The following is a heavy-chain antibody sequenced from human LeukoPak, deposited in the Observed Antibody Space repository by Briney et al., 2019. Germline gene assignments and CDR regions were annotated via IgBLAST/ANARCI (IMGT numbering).Heavy chain of an antibody. CDR3: ARVLYYYGPPPPPHFGMDV. J-gene: IGHJ6*02. V-gene: IGHV4-59*01. CDR1: GGSISSYY. CDR2: IYYSGST. Sequence: PSETLSLTCTVSGGSISSYYWSWIRQPPGKGLEWIGYIYYSGSTNYNPSLKSRVTISVDTSKNQFSLKLNSVTAADTAVYYCARVLYYYGPPPPPHFGMDVWGHGTTVTVSS. D-gene: IGHD3-10*01.